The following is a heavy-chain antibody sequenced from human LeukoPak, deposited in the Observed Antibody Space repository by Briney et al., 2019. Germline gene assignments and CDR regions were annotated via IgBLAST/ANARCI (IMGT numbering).Heavy chain of an antibody. V-gene: IGHV1-69*02. Sequence: SVKVSCKASGGTFSSYTISWVLQAPGQGLEWMGRIIPILGIANYAQKFQGRVTITADKSTSTAYMELSSLRSEDTAVYYCARGSVFGVVIITHWGQGTLVTVSS. D-gene: IGHD3-3*01. CDR2: IIPILGIA. CDR3: ARGSVFGVVIITH. CDR1: GGTFSSYT. J-gene: IGHJ4*02.